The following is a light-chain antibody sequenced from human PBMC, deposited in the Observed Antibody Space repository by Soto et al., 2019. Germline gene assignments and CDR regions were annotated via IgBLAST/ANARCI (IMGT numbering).Light chain of an antibody. Sequence: EIVMTQSPATLSVSPGERATVSCRASQSVSSNLAWYQQKPGQAPRLLIYGASTRATDIPARFSGSGSGTEFTLTISSLKSEDFAVYYCQQYNDWLTFGGGTKVDIK. V-gene: IGKV3-15*01. J-gene: IGKJ4*01. CDR3: QQYNDWLT. CDR1: QSVSSN. CDR2: GAS.